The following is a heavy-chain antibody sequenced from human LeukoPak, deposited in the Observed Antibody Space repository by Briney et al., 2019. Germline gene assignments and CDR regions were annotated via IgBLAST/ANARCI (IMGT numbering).Heavy chain of an antibody. J-gene: IGHJ3*02. V-gene: IGHV3-11*06. Sequence: GGSLRLSCAASGFTFSDYYMSWIRQAPGKGLEWVSYISSSSSYTNYADSVKGRFAISRDNAKNSLYLQMNSLRAEDTAVYYCAAGSQTPNAFDIWGQGTMVTVSS. CDR2: ISSSSSYT. D-gene: IGHD3-10*01. CDR3: AAGSQTPNAFDI. CDR1: GFTFSDYY.